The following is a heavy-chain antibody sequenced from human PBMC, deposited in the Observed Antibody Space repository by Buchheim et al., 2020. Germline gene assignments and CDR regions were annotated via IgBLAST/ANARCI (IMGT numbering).Heavy chain of an antibody. D-gene: IGHD2-21*02. V-gene: IGHV3-30-3*01. CDR3: ASHTYTVVTARDGAFDI. Sequence: QVQLVESGGGVVQPGRSLRLSCAASGFTFSSYAMHWVRQAPGKGLEWVAVISYDGSNKYYADSVKGRFTISRDNSKNTLYLQMNSLRAEDTAVYYCASHTYTVVTARDGAFDIWGQGT. CDR2: ISYDGSNK. J-gene: IGHJ3*02. CDR1: GFTFSSYA.